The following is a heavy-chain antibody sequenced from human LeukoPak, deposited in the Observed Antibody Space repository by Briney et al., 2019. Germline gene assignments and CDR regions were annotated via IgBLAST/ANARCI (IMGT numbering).Heavy chain of an antibody. J-gene: IGHJ4*02. D-gene: IGHD1-26*01. Sequence: SGTLSLICGLSGGSISGTIWWSWVRQPPGQGLEWIGEISLAGQTNYNPSLNGRVAMSLDKSSNQLSLHLTSVTAADTATYFCSRESGPFCPFGYWGQGTLVIVSS. CDR1: GGSISGTIW. CDR3: SRESGPFCPFGY. CDR2: ISLAGQT. V-gene: IGHV4-4*02.